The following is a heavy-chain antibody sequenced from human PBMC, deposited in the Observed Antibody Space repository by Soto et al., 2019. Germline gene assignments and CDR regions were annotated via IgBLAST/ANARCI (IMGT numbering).Heavy chain of an antibody. Sequence: QVQLQESGPGLVKPSQTLSLTCTVSGGSITSSGYYWSWIRQHPGEGLEWIGFTSNSGSTSYNPSLKRRVPLSVDTSSNQFSLNLRSVHAADTAVYYCARGGGSTNVDSWGQGTLVTVSP. V-gene: IGHV4-31*03. J-gene: IGHJ4*02. D-gene: IGHD1-1*01. CDR1: GGSITSSGYY. CDR2: TSNSGST. CDR3: ARGGGSTNVDS.